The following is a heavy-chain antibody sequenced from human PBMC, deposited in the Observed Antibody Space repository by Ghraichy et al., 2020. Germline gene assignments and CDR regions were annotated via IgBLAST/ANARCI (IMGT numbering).Heavy chain of an antibody. Sequence: GESLNISCKGFGYSFTSYWIGWVRQLPGKGLEWMWIIYPGDSDTRYSPSFQGQVTISVDRSITTASLQWSSLKASDAAIYYCARLPGANVDYWGQGARVTVSS. CDR1: GYSFTSYW. CDR2: IYPGDSDT. V-gene: IGHV5-51*01. CDR3: ARLPGANVDY. D-gene: IGHD3-10*01. J-gene: IGHJ4*02.